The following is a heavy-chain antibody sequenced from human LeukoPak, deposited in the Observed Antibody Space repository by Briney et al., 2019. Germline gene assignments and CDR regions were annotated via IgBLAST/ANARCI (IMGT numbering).Heavy chain of an antibody. CDR2: INPSGGST. Sequence: ASVKVSCKASGYTFTSYYMHWVRQAPGQGLEWMGIINPSGGSTSYAQKFQGRATMTRDTSTSTVYMELSSLRSEDTAVYYCAREVEQQLVPNWFDPWGQGTLVTVSS. V-gene: IGHV1-46*01. CDR3: AREVEQQLVPNWFDP. J-gene: IGHJ5*02. CDR1: GYTFTSYY. D-gene: IGHD6-13*01.